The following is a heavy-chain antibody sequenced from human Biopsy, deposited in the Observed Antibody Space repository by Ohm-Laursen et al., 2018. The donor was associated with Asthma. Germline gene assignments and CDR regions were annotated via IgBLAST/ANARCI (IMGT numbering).Heavy chain of an antibody. CDR3: ARAYGGSFFSGAFDI. J-gene: IGHJ3*02. V-gene: IGHV3-30*03. CDR1: GFTFSNYG. CDR2: ISFDGSNK. D-gene: IGHD4-23*01. Sequence: SLRLSCAASGFTFSNYGMHWVRQAPGKGLDWVAVISFDGSNKNYTDSVKGRFTISRDNSRNTLHLQMNSPRAEDTAVYYCARAYGGSFFSGAFDIWGQGTMVTVSS.